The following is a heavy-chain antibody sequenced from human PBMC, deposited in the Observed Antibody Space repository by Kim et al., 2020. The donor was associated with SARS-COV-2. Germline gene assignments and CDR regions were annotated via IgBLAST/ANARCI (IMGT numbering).Heavy chain of an antibody. CDR2: VSWNSVNI. CDR1: GFSFDAYA. J-gene: IGHJ3*01. V-gene: IGHV3-9*01. Sequence: GGSLRLSCAASGFSFDAYAMHWVRQLPGKGLEWVSGVSWNSVNIGYVDSVKGRFTISRDNAKHSLYLQMDGLRAEDTALYYCVKVIEGGAMFYVFDCWG. CDR3: VKVIEGGAMFYVFDC. D-gene: IGHD3-16*01.